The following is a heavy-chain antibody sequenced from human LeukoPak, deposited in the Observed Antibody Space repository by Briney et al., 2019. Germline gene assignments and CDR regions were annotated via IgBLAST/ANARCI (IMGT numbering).Heavy chain of an antibody. CDR1: GGSISSSSYY. D-gene: IGHD3-10*01. Sequence: SETLSLTCTVSGGSISSSSYYWGWIRQPPGKGLEWIGSIYYSGSTYYNPSLKSRVTISVDTSKNQFSLKLSSVTAADTAVYYCARAVGLYGSGSPLDYWGQGTLVTVSS. CDR3: ARAVGLYGSGSPLDY. CDR2: IYYSGST. V-gene: IGHV4-39*01. J-gene: IGHJ4*02.